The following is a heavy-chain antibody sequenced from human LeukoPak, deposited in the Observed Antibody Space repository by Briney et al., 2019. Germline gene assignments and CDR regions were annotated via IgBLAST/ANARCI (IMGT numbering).Heavy chain of an antibody. CDR2: ITPMVDTA. J-gene: IGHJ3*01. D-gene: IGHD1-1*01. Sequence: SMKVSCKASGDTFSSYAISWVRQAPGQGLEWMGGITPMVDTAKYAQKFQDRVTITTDESASTAYLDLTSLTSEDTAVYYCARGNWSDAFDVWGQGALVTVSS. CDR3: ARGNWSDAFDV. CDR1: GDTFSSYA. V-gene: IGHV1-69*05.